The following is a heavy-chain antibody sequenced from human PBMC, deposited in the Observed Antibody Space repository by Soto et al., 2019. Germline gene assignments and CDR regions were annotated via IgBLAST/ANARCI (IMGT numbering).Heavy chain of an antibody. J-gene: IGHJ4*02. D-gene: IGHD5-12*01. Sequence: GGSLRLSCAASGFTFSSYAMSWVRQAPGKGLEWVSSVSDSGGSTCYADSVKGRFTVSRDNSKNTLYLQMNSLRVEDTALYYCAREKRYSGYEPYLDFWGQGTLVTVSS. CDR2: VSDSGGST. CDR3: AREKRYSGYEPYLDF. CDR1: GFTFSSYA. V-gene: IGHV3-23*01.